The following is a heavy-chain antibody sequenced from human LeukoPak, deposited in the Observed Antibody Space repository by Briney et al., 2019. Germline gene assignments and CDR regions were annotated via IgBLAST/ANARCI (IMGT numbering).Heavy chain of an antibody. CDR3: ARRSGWYDAFDI. CDR1: GYSFTSYG. D-gene: IGHD6-19*01. J-gene: IGHJ3*02. CDR2: IYPGDSDT. Sequence: GESLKVPCKGSGYSFTSYGIAWVRQMPGKGLEWMGIIYPGDSDTRYSPSFQGQVTISADKSISTAYLQWSSLKTSDTAMYYCARRSGWYDAFDIWGQGTMVTVSS. V-gene: IGHV5-51*01.